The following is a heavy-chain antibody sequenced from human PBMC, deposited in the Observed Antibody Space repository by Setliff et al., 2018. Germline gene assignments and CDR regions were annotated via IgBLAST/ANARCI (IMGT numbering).Heavy chain of an antibody. CDR3: TKGRVGLAARAGY. D-gene: IGHD1-26*01. CDR2: IYASGST. V-gene: IGHV4-61*02. CDR1: GGSISSDSDY. J-gene: IGHJ4*02. Sequence: PSETLSLTCTVSGGSISSDSDYWSWIRQSAGKGLEWIGRIYASGSTEYNPSLGSRVPISVDTSRNQFSLQLSSVTSADTAIYYCTKGRVGLAARAGYWGQGTLVTVAS.